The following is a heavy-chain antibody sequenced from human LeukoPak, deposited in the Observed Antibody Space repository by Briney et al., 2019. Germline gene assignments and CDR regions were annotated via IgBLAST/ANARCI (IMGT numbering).Heavy chain of an antibody. D-gene: IGHD3-22*01. Sequence: SETLSLTCTISGYSIGSGYYWSWIRQSPGKGLEWLASIYHSGDSFYKPSLKSRLTISVDKSKNQFSLKLTSVTAADTAVYFCARGPYYYDSPYYFDYWGQGTLVTVSS. CDR1: GYSIGSGYY. CDR3: ARGPYYYDSPYYFDY. V-gene: IGHV4-38-2*02. J-gene: IGHJ4*02. CDR2: IYHSGDS.